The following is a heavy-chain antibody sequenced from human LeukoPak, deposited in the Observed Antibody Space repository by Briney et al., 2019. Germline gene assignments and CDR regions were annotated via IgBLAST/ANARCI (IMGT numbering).Heavy chain of an antibody. CDR3: AKGGVLLWFGGNDY. D-gene: IGHD3-10*01. CDR2: IFSGGST. V-gene: IGHV3-53*01. Sequence: PGGSLRLSCSASGFTVSSNYMSWFRQAPGKGLEGVSVIFSGGSTYYAASVKGRFTISRDNSKNTLYLQMNSLRAEDTAVYYCAKGGVLLWFGGNDYWGQGTLVTVSS. CDR1: GFTVSSNY. J-gene: IGHJ4*02.